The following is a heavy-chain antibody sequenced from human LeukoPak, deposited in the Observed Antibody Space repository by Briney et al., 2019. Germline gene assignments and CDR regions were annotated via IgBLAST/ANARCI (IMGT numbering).Heavy chain of an antibody. V-gene: IGHV3-21*03. Sequence: PGGSLRLSCAASGFTFSRYSMNWVRQAPGKGLEWVSSISISSNYIYYPDSLKGRFTISRDNAKNSLYLQMNSLRAEDTAVYYCTASRGVGNFIFWGQGTLVTVSS. CDR2: ISISSNYI. CDR1: GFTFSRYS. D-gene: IGHD3-10*01. J-gene: IGHJ4*02. CDR3: TASRGVGNFIF.